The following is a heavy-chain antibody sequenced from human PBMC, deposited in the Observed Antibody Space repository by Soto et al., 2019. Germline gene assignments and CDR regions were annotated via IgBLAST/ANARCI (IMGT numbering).Heavy chain of an antibody. CDR3: AREIATTGEYYFDY. CDR2: INRDGSST. V-gene: IGHV3-74*01. D-gene: IGHD6-13*01. J-gene: IGHJ4*02. Sequence: EVQLVESGGGLVQPGGSLRLSCAASGFTFSSYWMHWVRQAPGKGLVWVSRINRDGSSTNYADSARGRVTISSDNAKNTLYLQVNGLRAEDTAVYYCAREIATTGEYYFDYWGQGILVTVSS. CDR1: GFTFSSYW.